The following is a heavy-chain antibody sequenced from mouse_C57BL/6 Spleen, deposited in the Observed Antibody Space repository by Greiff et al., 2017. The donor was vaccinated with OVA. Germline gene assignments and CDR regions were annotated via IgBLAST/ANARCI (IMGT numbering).Heavy chain of an antibody. CDR2: ISYDGSN. CDR3: ARNYYDYSQCAY. J-gene: IGHJ3*01. Sequence: ESGPGLVKPSQSLSLTCSVTGYSITSGYYWNWIRQSPGNLLEWMGYISYDGSNNYNPSLKNRISITRDTSKNQFFLKLNAVTTEDTATYYCARNYYDYSQCAYWGQGTLVTVSA. CDR1: GYSITSGYY. D-gene: IGHD2-4*01. V-gene: IGHV3-6*01.